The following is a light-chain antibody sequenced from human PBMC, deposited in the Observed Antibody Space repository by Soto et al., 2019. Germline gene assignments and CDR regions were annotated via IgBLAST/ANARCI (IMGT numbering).Light chain of an antibody. CDR1: QRISSW. Sequence: DIQMTQSPSTLSASVGDRVTITCRASQRISSWLAWYQQKPGKAPKLLIYDASSLESGVPSRFSGSGSGTEFTLTISSLQPVDFATYYCQQYNSYSPTWTFGQGTKVEIK. V-gene: IGKV1-5*01. CDR3: QQYNSYSPTWT. CDR2: DAS. J-gene: IGKJ1*01.